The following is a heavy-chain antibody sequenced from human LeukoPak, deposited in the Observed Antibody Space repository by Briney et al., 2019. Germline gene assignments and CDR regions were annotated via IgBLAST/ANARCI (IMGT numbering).Heavy chain of an antibody. CDR1: GGSISISGYY. V-gene: IGHV4-39*01. J-gene: IGHJ4*02. CDR2: IYYSGST. CDR3: ASPRGGFDY. D-gene: IGHD3-10*01. Sequence: PSDTLSLTCTVSGGSISISGYYWGWIRPPPGKGLEWIGSIYYSGSTYYNPSLKSRVTISVDTSKNQFSLKLSSVTAADTAVYYCASPRGGFDYWGQGTLVTVSS.